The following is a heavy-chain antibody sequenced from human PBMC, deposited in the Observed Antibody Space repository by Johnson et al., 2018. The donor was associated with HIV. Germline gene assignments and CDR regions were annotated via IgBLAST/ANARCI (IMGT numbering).Heavy chain of an antibody. V-gene: IGHV3-48*04. CDR3: ARDPITPYERGPDAFDV. J-gene: IGHJ3*01. D-gene: IGHD2-21*01. Sequence: VQLVESGGGLVQPGGSLRLSCVVSGFTFSRYWMSWVRQAPGKGLEWVSYISSSGSSIYYADSVKGRFTISRDNAKSSLYLQMNGLRAEDTAVYYCARDPITPYERGPDAFDVWGQGTMVTVSS. CDR2: ISSSGSSI. CDR1: GFTFSRYW.